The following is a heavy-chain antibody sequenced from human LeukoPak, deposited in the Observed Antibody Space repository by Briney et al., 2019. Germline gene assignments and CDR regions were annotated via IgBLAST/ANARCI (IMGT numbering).Heavy chain of an antibody. CDR1: GFTFSSYG. CDR3: PVYVDDAFDI. V-gene: IGHV3-30*02. CDR2: IRYDGSNK. D-gene: IGHD2/OR15-2a*01. Sequence: GGSLRLSCAASGFTFSSYGMHSVRQAPGKGLEWVAFIRYDGSNKYYADSVKGRFTISRDNSKHTLDLQMNSLRAEDTAVYYCPVYVDDAFDIWGRGTMVTVSS. J-gene: IGHJ3*02.